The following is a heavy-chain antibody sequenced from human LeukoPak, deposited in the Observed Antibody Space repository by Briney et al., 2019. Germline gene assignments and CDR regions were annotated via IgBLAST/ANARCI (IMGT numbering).Heavy chain of an antibody. CDR2: INHSGGT. CDR3: ATAVDVDTAMVYAFDI. CDR1: GGSFSGYY. D-gene: IGHD5-18*01. Sequence: SETLSLTCAVYGGSFSGYYWSWIRQPPGKGLEWIGEINHSGGTNYNPSLKSRATISVDTSKNQFSLKLSSVTAADTAVYYCATAVDVDTAMVYAFDIWGQGTMVTVSS. V-gene: IGHV4-34*01. J-gene: IGHJ3*02.